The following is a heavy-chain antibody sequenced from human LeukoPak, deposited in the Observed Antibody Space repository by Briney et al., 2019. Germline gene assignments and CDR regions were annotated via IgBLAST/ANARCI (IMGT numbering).Heavy chain of an antibody. V-gene: IGHV4-39*01. Sequence: SETLSLTCTVSGGSISSSSYYWGWLRQPPGKGLEWIGSIYYSGSTYYNPSLKSRVTISVDTSKNQFSLKLSSVAAADTAVYYCARHVDPYYYGSGSYSWFDPWGQGTLVTVSS. CDR3: ARHVDPYYYGSGSYSWFDP. CDR2: IYYSGST. CDR1: GGSISSSSYY. D-gene: IGHD3-10*01. J-gene: IGHJ5*02.